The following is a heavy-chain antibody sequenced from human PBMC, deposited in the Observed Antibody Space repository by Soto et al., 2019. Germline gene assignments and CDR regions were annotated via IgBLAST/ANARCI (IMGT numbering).Heavy chain of an antibody. V-gene: IGHV2-5*02. CDR2: IYWDDDK. CDR3: AHYIAVAGYNWFDP. CDR1: GLSLSTSGVG. J-gene: IGHJ5*02. Sequence: SGPTLVNPTQTLTLTCTFSGLSLSTSGVGVGWIRQPPGKALEWLALIYWDDDKRYSPSLQSRLTITKDTSKNQVVLTMTNMDPVDTATYYCAHYIAVAGYNWFDPWGQGTLVTVSS. D-gene: IGHD6-19*01.